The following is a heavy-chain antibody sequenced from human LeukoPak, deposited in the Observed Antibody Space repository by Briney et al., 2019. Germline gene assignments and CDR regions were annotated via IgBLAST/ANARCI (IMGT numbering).Heavy chain of an antibody. V-gene: IGHV3-23*01. J-gene: IGHJ4*02. Sequence: SGGSLRLSCAASGFTFSSYAMSWVRQAPGKGLEWVSAISGSGGSTYYADSVKGRFTISRDNSKNTLYLQMNSLRAEDTAVYYCAKRGSGEGREGIDYWGQGTLVTVSS. CDR2: ISGSGGST. CDR3: AKRGSGEGREGIDY. D-gene: IGHD2-21*01. CDR1: GFTFSSYA.